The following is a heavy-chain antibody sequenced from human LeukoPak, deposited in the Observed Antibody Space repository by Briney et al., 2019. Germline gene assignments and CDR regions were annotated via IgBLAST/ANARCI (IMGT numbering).Heavy chain of an antibody. V-gene: IGHV3-21*01. D-gene: IGHD5-24*01. Sequence: GGSLRLSCVASGFSFSNYGMNWVRQAPGKGLEWVSLISSSSSYIYYADSVKGRFTISRDNAKNSLYLQMNSLRAEDTAVYYCARCRNGYRNDVFDIWGQGTMVTVSS. CDR2: ISSSSSYI. J-gene: IGHJ3*02. CDR3: ARCRNGYRNDVFDI. CDR1: GFSFSNYG.